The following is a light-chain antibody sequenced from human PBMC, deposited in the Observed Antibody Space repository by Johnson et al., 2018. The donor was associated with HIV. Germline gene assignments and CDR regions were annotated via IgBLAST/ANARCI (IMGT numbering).Light chain of an antibody. CDR3: GTWDSSLSAV. CDR2: ENN. Sequence: QSVLTQPPSVSAAPGQKVNISCSGSSSNIGNNYVSWYQQLPGTAPKLLIYENNKRPSGIPDRFSGSKSGTSATLGITGLQTGDEADYYCGTWDSSLSAVFGTGTKVTVL. J-gene: IGLJ1*01. V-gene: IGLV1-51*02. CDR1: SSNIGNNY.